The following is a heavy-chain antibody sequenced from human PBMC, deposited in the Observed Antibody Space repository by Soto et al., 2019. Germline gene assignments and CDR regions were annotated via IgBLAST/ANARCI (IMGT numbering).Heavy chain of an antibody. D-gene: IGHD5-12*01. V-gene: IGHV4-4*08. CDR1: GGSISSYY. CDR2: IYYSGST. CDR3: AREANIVATILARQKPFDP. Sequence: PSETLSLTCTVSGGSISSYYWSWIRQPPGKGLEWIGYIYYSGSTNYNPSLKSRVTISVDTSKNQFSLKLSSVTAADTAVYYCAREANIVATILARQKPFDPWGQGTLVTVSS. J-gene: IGHJ5*02.